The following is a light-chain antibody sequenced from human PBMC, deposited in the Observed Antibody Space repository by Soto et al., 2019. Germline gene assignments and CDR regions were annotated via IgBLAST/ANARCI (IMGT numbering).Light chain of an antibody. J-gene: IGKJ1*01. Sequence: ETVMTQSPATLSLSPGERATLSCRASQSVSSKLVWYQQKPGQAPRFLIYGASTRATGIPARFRGSGSGTEFTLTIDSLQSEDFAVYYCQQYNDWLWTFGQGTKVDIK. CDR1: QSVSSK. CDR2: GAS. V-gene: IGKV3-15*01. CDR3: QQYNDWLWT.